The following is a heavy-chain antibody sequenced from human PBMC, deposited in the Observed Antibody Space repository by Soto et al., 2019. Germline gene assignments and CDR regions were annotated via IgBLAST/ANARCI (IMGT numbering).Heavy chain of an antibody. CDR1: EFTVSGHA. J-gene: IGHJ3*02. CDR2: ITADGGT. D-gene: IGHD2-15*01. CDR3: APHVSCSGGSCQYDAFAI. V-gene: IGHV3-23*01. Sequence: ESGGGLVPPGGSLRLSCEGSEFTVSGHAMTWIRQAPGKGPEWVSTITADGGTYYADSVKGRFAMSRDTSENTLYLQMNSLGAEDTAAYYCAPHVSCSGGSCQYDAFAIRGQGTMVTVSS.